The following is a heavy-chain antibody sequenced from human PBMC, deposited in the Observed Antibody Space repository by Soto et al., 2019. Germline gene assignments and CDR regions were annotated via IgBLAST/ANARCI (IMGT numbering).Heavy chain of an antibody. CDR1: GFTFSSYA. Sequence: EVQLLESGGGLVQPGGSLRLSCAASGFTFSSYAMSWVRQAPGKGLEWVSAISGSGGSTYYADSVKGRFTISRANSKNTLYQQMNSQRPEDTAVYYCAKDRLLDQLPRDLDYWGQGTLVTVSS. CDR2: ISGSGGST. D-gene: IGHD2-2*01. V-gene: IGHV3-23*01. J-gene: IGHJ4*02. CDR3: AKDRLLDQLPRDLDY.